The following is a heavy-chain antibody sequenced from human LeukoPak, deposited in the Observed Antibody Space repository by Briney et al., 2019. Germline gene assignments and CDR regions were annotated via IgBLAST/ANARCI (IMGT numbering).Heavy chain of an antibody. CDR1: GFTFSSYA. CDR3: AKVRRRVDIAVAASDY. J-gene: IGHJ4*02. D-gene: IGHD6-19*01. V-gene: IGHV3-23*01. CDR2: ISGSGGST. Sequence: GGSLRLSCAASGFTFSSYAMSWVRQAPGKGLEWVSAISGSGGSTYYADSVKGRFTISRDNSKDTLYLQMNSLRAGDTAVYYCAKVRRRVDIAVAASDYWGQGTLVTVSS.